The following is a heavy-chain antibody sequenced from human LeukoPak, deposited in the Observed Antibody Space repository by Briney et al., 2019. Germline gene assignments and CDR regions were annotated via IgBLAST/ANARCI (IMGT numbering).Heavy chain of an antibody. CDR3: ARVAMSDSSGYCDY. J-gene: IGHJ4*02. V-gene: IGHV3-23*01. Sequence: GGSLRLSCAASGFTFSSYAMSWVRQAPGKGLEWVSAISGSGCSTYYADSVKGRFTISRDNSKNTLYLQMNSLRAEDTAVYYCARVAMSDSSGYCDYWGQGTKVTVSS. D-gene: IGHD3-22*01. CDR1: GFTFSSYA. CDR2: ISGSGCST.